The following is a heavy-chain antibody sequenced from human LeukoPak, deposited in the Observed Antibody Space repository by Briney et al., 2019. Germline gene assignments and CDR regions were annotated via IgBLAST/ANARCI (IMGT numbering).Heavy chain of an antibody. CDR1: GGTFSSYA. CDR2: IIPIFGTA. D-gene: IGHD3-16*01. Sequence: SVKVSCKASGGTFSSYAISWVRQAPGQGLEWMGGIIPIFGTANYAQKFQGRVTITADESTSTAYIELSSLRSEDTAVYYCARAPRWVNNWFDPWGQGTLVTVSS. V-gene: IGHV1-69*13. J-gene: IGHJ5*02. CDR3: ARAPRWVNNWFDP.